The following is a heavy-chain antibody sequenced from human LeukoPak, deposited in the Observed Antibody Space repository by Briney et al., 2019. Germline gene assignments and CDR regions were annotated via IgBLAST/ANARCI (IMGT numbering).Heavy chain of an antibody. J-gene: IGHJ5*01. V-gene: IGHV3-7*04. D-gene: IGHD6-25*01. Sequence: GGSLRLSCAASGFTFSSSWMSWVRQAPGKGLEWVANIKEDGSEKYYVDSVKGRFTISRDNAKKSLYLQMNSLRTEDTAVYYCARDRGRNWFDSWGQGTLVTVSS. CDR3: ARDRGRNWFDS. CDR2: IKEDGSEK. CDR1: GFTFSSSW.